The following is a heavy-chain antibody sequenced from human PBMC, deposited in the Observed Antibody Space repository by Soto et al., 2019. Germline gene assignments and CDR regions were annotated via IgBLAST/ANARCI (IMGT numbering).Heavy chain of an antibody. CDR3: ARDAYDYIWGSYRPTHDAFDI. V-gene: IGHV3-20*01. D-gene: IGHD3-16*02. CDR2: INWNGGST. CDR1: GFTFDDYG. Sequence: GGSLRLSCAASGFTFDDYGMSWVRQAPGKGLEWVSGINWNGGSTGYADSVKGRFTISRDNAKNSLYLQMNSLRAEDTALYHCARDAYDYIWGSYRPTHDAFDIWGQGTMVTVSS. J-gene: IGHJ3*02.